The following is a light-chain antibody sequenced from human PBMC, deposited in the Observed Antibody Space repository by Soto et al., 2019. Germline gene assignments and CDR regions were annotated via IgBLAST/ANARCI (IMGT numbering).Light chain of an antibody. CDR3: QHYYDWPYT. Sequence: EILMTQSPATLSLSPGERASLSCRTSQSVSNNLAWYQQKPGQAPRLLIYGAFTRATDIPARFSGSGSGTDFTLTITSLQSEDFALYYCQHYYDWPYTFGQGTKVDIK. V-gene: IGKV3D-15*01. J-gene: IGKJ2*01. CDR2: GAF. CDR1: QSVSNN.